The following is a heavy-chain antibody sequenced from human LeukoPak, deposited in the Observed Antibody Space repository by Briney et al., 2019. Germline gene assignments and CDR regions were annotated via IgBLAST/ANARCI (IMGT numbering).Heavy chain of an antibody. Sequence: PGGSLRLSCAASGFSASSNYMGWVRQAPGKGLEWVSLLYSGGITHYADSVKGRFTISRDNSKNTLYLQMNSLRAEDTAVYYCARGDYYDSSGYPWGQGTLVTVSS. CDR3: ARGDYYDSSGYP. D-gene: IGHD3-22*01. CDR1: GFSASSNY. CDR2: LYSGGIT. V-gene: IGHV3-66*01. J-gene: IGHJ5*02.